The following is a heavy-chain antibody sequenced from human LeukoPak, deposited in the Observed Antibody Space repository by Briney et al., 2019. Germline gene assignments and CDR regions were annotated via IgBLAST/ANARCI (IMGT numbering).Heavy chain of an antibody. CDR1: GYTFTSYY. CDR3: AGDRASIFGVVNDAFDI. D-gene: IGHD3-3*01. CDR2: ISGYNGNT. V-gene: IGHV1-18*04. J-gene: IGHJ3*02. Sequence: ASAKVSCKASGYTFTSYYMHWVRQAPGQGLEWMGWISGYNGNTNYAQNLQGRVTMTTDTSTSTAYMELRSLRSDDTAVYYCAGDRASIFGVVNDAFDIWGQGTMVTVSS.